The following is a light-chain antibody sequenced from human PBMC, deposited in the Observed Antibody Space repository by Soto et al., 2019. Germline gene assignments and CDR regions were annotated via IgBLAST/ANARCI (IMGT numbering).Light chain of an antibody. CDR3: QQYKSWPPIT. CDR1: QSVSSN. J-gene: IGKJ5*01. Sequence: IVMRQSRSTRAVAAGDGVTLSCRARQSVSSNLDWYQQRPGQAPRLLIYGASTRATGVPDRLSGTASGTELTLPISSLKSDDYAVSYSQQYKSWPPITFGQGTRLEIK. CDR2: GAS. V-gene: IGKV3-15*01.